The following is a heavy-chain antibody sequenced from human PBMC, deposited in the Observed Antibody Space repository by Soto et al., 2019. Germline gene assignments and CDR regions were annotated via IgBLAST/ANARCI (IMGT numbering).Heavy chain of an antibody. V-gene: IGHV3-53*01. J-gene: IGHJ6*02. CDR1: GLTVSQNY. D-gene: IGHD1-26*01. CDR2: LYAEGST. CDR3: VRPRPSGENYGMDV. Sequence: VQLVESGGGLIQPGGSLSLSCVASGLTVSQNYMAWVRQAPEMGPQWVSVLYAEGSTYYTESVKGRFTISRDPSKNTLFLQMDGLRAEDTAVYYCVRPRPSGENYGMDVWGQGTTVTVSS.